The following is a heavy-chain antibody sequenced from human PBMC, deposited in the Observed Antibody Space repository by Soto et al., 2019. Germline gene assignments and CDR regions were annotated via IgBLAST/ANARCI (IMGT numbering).Heavy chain of an antibody. CDR2: ISSSSSTI. V-gene: IGHV3-48*01. J-gene: IGHJ4*02. D-gene: IGHD3-16*01. Sequence: PGGSLRLCCAASGFIFGSYSMNWVRQAPGKGLEWLSYISSSSSTIYYADSVKGRFTISRDNAKNSLYLQMNSLRAEDTAVYYCALFWGHPYRCSGYRGQGAPVTVSS. CDR3: ALFWGHPYRCSGY. CDR1: GFIFGSYS.